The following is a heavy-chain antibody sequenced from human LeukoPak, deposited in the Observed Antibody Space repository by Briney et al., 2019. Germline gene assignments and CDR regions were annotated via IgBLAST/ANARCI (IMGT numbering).Heavy chain of an antibody. D-gene: IGHD4-17*01. V-gene: IGHV3-33*01. CDR3: ARDRATVTYWYFDL. CDR1: GFTFSNYG. CDR2: IWYDGSNK. J-gene: IGHJ2*01. Sequence: GGSLRLSCAASGFTFSNYGMHWVRQAPGKGLEWVALIWYDGSNKYYADSVKGRFTISRDNSKNTLYLQMNSLRAEDTAVYYCARDRATVTYWYFDLWGRGTLVTVSS.